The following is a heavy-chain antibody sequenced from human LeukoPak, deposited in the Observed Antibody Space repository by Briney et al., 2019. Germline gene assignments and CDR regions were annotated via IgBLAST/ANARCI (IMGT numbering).Heavy chain of an antibody. V-gene: IGHV4-59*11. CDR3: ARVRFKGGSSGYYFDY. CDR2: IYYSGST. CDR1: GGSISSHY. Sequence: SETLFLTCTVSGGSISSHYWSWIRQPPGKGLEWIGYIYYSGSTNYNPSLKSRVTISVDTSKNQFSLKLSSVTAADTAVYYCARVRFKGGSSGYYFDYWGQGTLVTVSS. D-gene: IGHD3-22*01. J-gene: IGHJ4*02.